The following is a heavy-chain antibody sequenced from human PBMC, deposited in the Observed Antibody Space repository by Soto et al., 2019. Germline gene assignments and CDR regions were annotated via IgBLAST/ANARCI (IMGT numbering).Heavy chain of an antibody. CDR3: ARQLGHDYINNWFDP. CDR1: GYRFTSYW. J-gene: IGHJ5*02. V-gene: IGHV5-51*01. CDR2: IYPGDSDA. Sequence: GESLKISCKGSGYRFTSYWIAWVRQMPGKGLEWMGIIYPGDSDARYSPSFQGQVTISVDKSISTAYLQWSSLKASDTAIYYCARQLGHDYINNWFDPWGQGTLVTVSS. D-gene: IGHD4-4*01.